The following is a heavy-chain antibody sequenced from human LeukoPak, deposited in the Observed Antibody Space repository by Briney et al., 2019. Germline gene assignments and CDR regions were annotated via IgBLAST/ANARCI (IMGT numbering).Heavy chain of an antibody. J-gene: IGHJ3*02. D-gene: IGHD6-19*01. CDR3: ARDRDSSGWYGAFDI. CDR2: INPSGGST. CDR1: GYTFTSYY. Sequence: ASVKVSCKASGYTFTSYYMHWVRQAPGQGLEWMGIINPSGGSTSYAQKFQGGVTMTRDTSTSTVYMELSSLRSEDTAVYYCARDRDSSGWYGAFDIWGQGTMVTVSS. V-gene: IGHV1-46*01.